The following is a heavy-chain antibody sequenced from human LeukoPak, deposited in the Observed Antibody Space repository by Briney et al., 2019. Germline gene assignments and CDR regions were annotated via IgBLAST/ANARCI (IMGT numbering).Heavy chain of an antibody. CDR2: IDGGGSST. J-gene: IGHJ4*01. D-gene: IGHD3-22*01. CDR3: ARGPGSSGGAYVGDY. Sequence: PGGSLRLSCTASGFTFSYHWMHWVRQVPRKGLVWISRIDGGGSSTSYADSVKGRFSISRDNSKSTLYLQMSSLRAEDTAVYYCARGPGSSGGAYVGDYWGHGTLVTVSS. V-gene: IGHV3-74*01. CDR1: GFTFSYHW.